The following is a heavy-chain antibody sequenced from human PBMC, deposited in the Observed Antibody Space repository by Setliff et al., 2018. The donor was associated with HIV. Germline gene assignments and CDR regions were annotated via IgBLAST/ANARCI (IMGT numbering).Heavy chain of an antibody. Sequence: PGGSLRLSCAASGFTFSAYSMNWVRQVPGKGLEWVSCISTSGNFIYYADSVKGRFTVSRDNAKNSLYLQMNSLRGEDTAVYYCARSPMVGAKIPPEYFDHWGQGTPVTVSS. CDR1: GFTFSAYS. CDR3: ARSPMVGAKIPPEYFDH. CDR2: ISTSGNFI. V-gene: IGHV3-21*06. D-gene: IGHD1-26*01. J-gene: IGHJ4*02.